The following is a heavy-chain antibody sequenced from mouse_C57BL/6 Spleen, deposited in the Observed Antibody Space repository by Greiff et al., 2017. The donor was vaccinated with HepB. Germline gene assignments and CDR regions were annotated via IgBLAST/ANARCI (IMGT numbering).Heavy chain of an antibody. V-gene: IGHV3-6*01. CDR1: GYSITSGYY. Sequence: EVQLVESGPGLVKPSQSLSLTCSVTGYSITSGYYWNWIRQFPGNTLEWMGYISYDGSNNYNPSLKNRISITRDTSKNQFFLKLNSVTTEDTATYYCAKALPHYFDYWGQGTTLTVSS. CDR3: AKALPHYFDY. D-gene: IGHD5-5*01. CDR2: ISYDGSN. J-gene: IGHJ2*01.